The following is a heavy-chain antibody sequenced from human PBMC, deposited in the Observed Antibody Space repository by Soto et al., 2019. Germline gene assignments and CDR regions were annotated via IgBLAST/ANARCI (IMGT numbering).Heavy chain of an antibody. CDR1: GGSFSGYY. Sequence: PSETLSLTCAVYGGSFSGYYWSWIRQPPGKGLEWIGEINNSGSTNYNPSLKSRVTISVDTSKNQFSLKLSSVTAADTAVYYCARGRQTQYSYDSSGYCLKYWRQRTLVTVSS. CDR2: INNSGST. CDR3: ARGRQTQYSYDSSGYCLKY. J-gene: IGHJ4*02. V-gene: IGHV4-34*01. D-gene: IGHD3-22*01.